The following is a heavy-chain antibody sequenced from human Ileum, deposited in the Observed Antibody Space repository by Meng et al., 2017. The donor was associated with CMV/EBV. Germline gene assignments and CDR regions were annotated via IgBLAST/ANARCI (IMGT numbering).Heavy chain of an antibody. CDR3: AKERGGIGWWFDY. J-gene: IGHJ4*02. Sequence: CAASGFSFSNYGRGWVRQAPGKCLGWVSSLGGEATVPSSSASIKIPFTTSRDNSKNTLYLQINSLRAEDTALYYCAKERGGIGWWFDYWGQGTLVTVSS. D-gene: IGHD6-19*01. CDR2: LGGEATVP. CDR1: GFSFSNYG. V-gene: IGHV3-23*01.